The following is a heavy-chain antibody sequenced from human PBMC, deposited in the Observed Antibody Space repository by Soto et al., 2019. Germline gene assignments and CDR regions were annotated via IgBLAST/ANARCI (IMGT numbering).Heavy chain of an antibody. J-gene: IGHJ4*02. D-gene: IGHD6-13*01. CDR2: ISSSSSYI. Sequence: EVQLVESGGGLVKPGGSLRLSCAASGFTFSSYSMNWVRQAPGKGLEWVSSISSSSSYIYYADSVKGRFTISRDKAKNSLYLQMNSLRAEDTAVYYCARDGGLVAAAGPFDYWGQGTLVTVSS. CDR1: GFTFSSYS. V-gene: IGHV3-21*01. CDR3: ARDGGLVAAAGPFDY.